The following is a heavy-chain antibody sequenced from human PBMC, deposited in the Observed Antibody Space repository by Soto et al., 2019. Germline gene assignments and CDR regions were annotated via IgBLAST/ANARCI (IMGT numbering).Heavy chain of an antibody. Sequence: GGSLRLSCAASGFTFSSHSMNWVRQAPGKGLEWVSSISAGSSYIYYADSVKGRFTISRDNAKNSLYLQMNSLRAEDTAVYYCAREGGAMVYALYFFDYWGQGTLVTVSS. CDR2: ISAGSSYI. V-gene: IGHV3-21*01. CDR3: AREGGAMVYALYFFDY. CDR1: GFTFSSHS. J-gene: IGHJ4*02. D-gene: IGHD5-18*01.